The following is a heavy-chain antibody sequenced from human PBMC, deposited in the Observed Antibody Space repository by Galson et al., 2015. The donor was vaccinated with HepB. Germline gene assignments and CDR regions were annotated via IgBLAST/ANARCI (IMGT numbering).Heavy chain of an antibody. CDR1: GFTFTTHN. J-gene: IGHJ4*02. D-gene: IGHD1-1*01. CDR3: ARAFNWNYDY. CDR2: ISPDGSTT. Sequence: SLRLSCAASGFTFTTHNIHWVRQAPVQGLEWLAIISPDGSTTFYADSVKGRFTISRDNSKNTLFLHMNSLRPEDTAVYYCARAFNWNYDYWGQGTLVTVSS. V-gene: IGHV3-30-3*01.